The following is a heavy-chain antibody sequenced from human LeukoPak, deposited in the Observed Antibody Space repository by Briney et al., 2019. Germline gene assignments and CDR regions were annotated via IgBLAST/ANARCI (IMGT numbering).Heavy chain of an antibody. J-gene: IGHJ5*02. D-gene: IGHD2-21*02. Sequence: SQTLSLTCTVSGVSVTRGAYYWTWIRQPPGKGLEWIGHVYYNGNTDYNPSLKSRVAMSVDKSNNQFSLKLSFVAAADTAVYFCAREIEGYSDFYSFGRPDNYWFDPWGQGTLITVSS. CDR1: GVSVTRGAYY. CDR3: AREIEGYSDFYSFGRPDNYWFDP. V-gene: IGHV4-30-2*01. CDR2: VYYNGNT.